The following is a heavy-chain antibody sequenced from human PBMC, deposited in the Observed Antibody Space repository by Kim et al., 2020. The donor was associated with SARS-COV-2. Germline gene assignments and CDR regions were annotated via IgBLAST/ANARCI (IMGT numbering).Heavy chain of an antibody. J-gene: IGHJ4*02. CDR1: GYAFSSYA. CDR2: VSPYNGNT. CDR3: AIIPYFDILTGYFYYFNF. D-gene: IGHD3-9*01. V-gene: IGHV1-18*01. Sequence: ASVKVSCETSGYAFSSYAITWVRQAPGQGLEWMGWVSPYNGNTSYAHKFHGRVTMTTDTPTTTAHMELRSLTSGDTAVYYCAIIPYFDILTGYFYYFNFWGQGTLVTVSS.